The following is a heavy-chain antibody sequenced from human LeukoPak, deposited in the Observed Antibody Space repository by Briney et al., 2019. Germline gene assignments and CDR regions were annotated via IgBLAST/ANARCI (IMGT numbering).Heavy chain of an antibody. CDR2: INHGVST. CDR1: GGSLSGYY. D-gene: IGHD4/OR15-4a*01. Sequence: SETLSLTCAVSGGSLSGYYWSWIRQSPGKGLEWIGEINHGVSTNYNPSLKSRVTMSVDTSKNHFSLKLSSVTAADTAVYFCAREGRMSMGIEYWGQGTLVTVSS. CDR3: AREGRMSMGIEY. J-gene: IGHJ4*02. V-gene: IGHV4-34*01.